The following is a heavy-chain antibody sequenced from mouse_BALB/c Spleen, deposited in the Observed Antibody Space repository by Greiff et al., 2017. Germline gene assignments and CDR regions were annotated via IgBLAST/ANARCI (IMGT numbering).Heavy chain of an antibody. CDR3: ARLDGNFAY. Sequence: DVQLVESGGGLVQPGGSRKLSCAASGFTFSSFGMHWVRQAPEKGLEWVAYISSGSSTIYYADTVKGRFTISRDNPKNTLFLQMTSLRSEDTAMYYCARLDGNFAYWGQGTLVTVSA. J-gene: IGHJ3*01. CDR1: GFTFSSFG. D-gene: IGHD2-1*01. V-gene: IGHV5-17*02. CDR2: ISSGSSTI.